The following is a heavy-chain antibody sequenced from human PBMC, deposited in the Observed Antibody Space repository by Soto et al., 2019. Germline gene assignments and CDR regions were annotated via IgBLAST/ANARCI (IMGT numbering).Heavy chain of an antibody. Sequence: SETLSLTCTVSGGSISSYYWSWIRQPPGKGLEWIGYIYYNGNSDYHPSLQSRVTISVDTSKNQLSLRLTSVTAADTAVYFCARDVPLVVVSAAPSWYFDLWGRGTLVTVSS. J-gene: IGHJ2*01. CDR1: GGSISSYY. CDR2: IYYNGNS. V-gene: IGHV4-59*01. D-gene: IGHD2-2*01. CDR3: ARDVPLVVVSAAPSWYFDL.